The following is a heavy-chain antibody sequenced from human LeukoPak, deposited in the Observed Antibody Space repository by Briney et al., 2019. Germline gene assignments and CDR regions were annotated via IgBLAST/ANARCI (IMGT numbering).Heavy chain of an antibody. V-gene: IGHV5-51*01. J-gene: IGHJ4*02. CDR3: ARRDGSGWGSFDY. D-gene: IGHD6-19*01. Sequence: PGXGXXXXGIIYPGDSDIRDSPSFQGQVAISADKSTSTAYLQWSTLRASDTAMYYCARRDGSGWGSFDYWGQGTLVTVSS. CDR2: IYPGDSDI.